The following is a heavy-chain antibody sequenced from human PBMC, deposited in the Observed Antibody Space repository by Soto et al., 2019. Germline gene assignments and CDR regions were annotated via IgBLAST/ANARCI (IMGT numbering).Heavy chain of an antibody. CDR3: ARDLGEVGYCSSTSCYVALLDY. V-gene: IGHV1-18*01. Sequence: GASVKVSCKASGYTFTSYGISWVRQAPGQGLEWMGWISTYNGNTNYAQKLQGRVTMTTDTSTSTAYMELRSLRSDDTAVYYCARDLGEVGYCSSTSCYVALLDYWG. CDR1: GYTFTSYG. D-gene: IGHD2-2*01. CDR2: ISTYNGNT. J-gene: IGHJ4*01.